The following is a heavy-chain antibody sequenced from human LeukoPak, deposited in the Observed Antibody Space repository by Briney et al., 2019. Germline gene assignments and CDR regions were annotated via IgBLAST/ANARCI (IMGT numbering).Heavy chain of an antibody. J-gene: IGHJ4*02. CDR1: GFIFNNYA. V-gene: IGHV3-9*01. Sequence: QSGGSLRLSCAGSGFIFNNYAMHWVRQPPGKGLEWVSGISWNSGSIGYADSVKGRFTISRDNAKNSLYLQMNSLRAEDTALYYCAKDISSYSSGLDYWGQGTLVTVSS. CDR2: ISWNSGSI. D-gene: IGHD6-19*01. CDR3: AKDISSYSSGLDY.